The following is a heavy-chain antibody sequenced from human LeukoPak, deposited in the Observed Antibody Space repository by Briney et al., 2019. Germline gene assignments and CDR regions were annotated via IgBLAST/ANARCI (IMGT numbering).Heavy chain of an antibody. CDR3: ARDRSHSDSSGYAGPNWFDP. CDR1: GGTFSSYA. J-gene: IGHJ5*02. V-gene: IGHV1-69*13. Sequence: SVKVSCKASGGTFSSYAICWVRQAPGQGLEWMGGIIPIFGTANYAQKFQGRVTITADESTSTAYMELSSLRSEDTAVYYCARDRSHSDSSGYAGPNWFDPWGQGTLVTVSS. D-gene: IGHD3-22*01. CDR2: IIPIFGTA.